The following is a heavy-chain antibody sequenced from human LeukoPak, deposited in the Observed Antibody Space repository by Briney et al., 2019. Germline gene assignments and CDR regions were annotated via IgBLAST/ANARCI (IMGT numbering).Heavy chain of an antibody. J-gene: IGHJ6*03. CDR1: GFTFSTSA. Sequence: GGSLRLSCAASGFTFSTSAMNWVRQAPGKGLEWVSSISSSSSYIYYADSVKGRFTISRDNAKNSLYLQMNSLRAEDTAVYYCARGDTIFGVVMAYYYYYYMDVWGKGTTVTVSS. CDR3: ARGDTIFGVVMAYYYYYYMDV. D-gene: IGHD3-3*01. V-gene: IGHV3-21*01. CDR2: ISSSSSYI.